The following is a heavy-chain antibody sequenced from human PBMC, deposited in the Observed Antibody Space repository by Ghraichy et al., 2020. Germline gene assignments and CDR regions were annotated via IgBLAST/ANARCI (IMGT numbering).Heavy chain of an antibody. V-gene: IGHV3-48*01. CDR1: GFTFSTYS. J-gene: IGHJ6*03. CDR3: ARVRNSDYFYYYMDV. Sequence: GESLNNSCAASGFTFSTYSMNWVRQAPGKGLEWVAYLGNSGITTYYADSVKGRFTISRDNAENSLHLQMTSLTAEDTAVYYCARVRNSDYFYYYMDVWGNGTTVTVAS. D-gene: IGHD1-14*01. CDR2: LGNSGITT.